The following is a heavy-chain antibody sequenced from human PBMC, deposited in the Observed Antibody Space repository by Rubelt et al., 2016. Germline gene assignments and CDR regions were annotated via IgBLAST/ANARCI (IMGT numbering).Heavy chain of an antibody. J-gene: IGHJ4*02. Sequence: SGSTYYNPSLKSRVTISVDTSKNQFSLKLSSVTAADTAVYYCARRAQLNYFDYWGQGTLVTVSS. CDR3: ARRAQLNYFDY. CDR2: SGST. D-gene: IGHD5-24*01. V-gene: IGHV4-39*07.